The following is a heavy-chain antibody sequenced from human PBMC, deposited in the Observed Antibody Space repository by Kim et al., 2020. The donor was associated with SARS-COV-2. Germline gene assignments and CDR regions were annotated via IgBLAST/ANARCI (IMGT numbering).Heavy chain of an antibody. CDR2: ISGSGGGT. V-gene: IGHV3-23*01. J-gene: IGHJ4*02. CDR3: ASFRVVPAAIRYFDY. CDR1: GFTFSNYA. Sequence: GGSLRLSCAASGFTFSNYAMSWVRQAPGKGLEWVSSISGSGGGTYSADSVKGRFTISRDNSKNTLYLQMNSLRAEDTAIYYCASFRVVPAAIRYFDYWGQGTLVTVSS. D-gene: IGHD2-2*02.